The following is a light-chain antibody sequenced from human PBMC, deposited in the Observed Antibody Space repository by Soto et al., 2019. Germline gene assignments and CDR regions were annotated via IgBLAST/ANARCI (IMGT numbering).Light chain of an antibody. CDR1: QTISTY. CDR2: AAS. CDR3: QQSYSTPIT. J-gene: IGKJ5*01. V-gene: IGKV1-39*01. Sequence: DIQMTQSPSSLSASVGDRVTITCRTSQTISTYLNWYQQTSGKAPKLLIYAASSLQSGVPSRFSGSGSGTDFTLTISSLQPEDFASYFCQQSYSTPITFGQGTRLIIK.